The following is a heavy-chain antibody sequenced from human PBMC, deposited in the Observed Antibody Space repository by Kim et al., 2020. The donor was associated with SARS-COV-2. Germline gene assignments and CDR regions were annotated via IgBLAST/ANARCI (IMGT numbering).Heavy chain of an antibody. V-gene: IGHV5-10-1*01. J-gene: IGHJ6*02. Sequence: SFQGHVTISADKSISTAYLQWSSLKASDTAMYYCARQKRNPDYYYYGMDVWGQGTTVTVSS. D-gene: IGHD1-1*01. CDR3: ARQKRNPDYYYYGMDV.